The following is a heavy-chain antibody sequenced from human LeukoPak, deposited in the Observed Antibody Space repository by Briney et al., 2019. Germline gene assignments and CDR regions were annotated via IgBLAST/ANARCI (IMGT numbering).Heavy chain of an antibody. Sequence: SSGSLSLSCAASGFTFSSYGWDWLRQAPGKGLEGVAFIRNDGSNKYYADSVKGRFTISRDNSKNTLYLQMNSLRAEATAVYYCAKDSSSPYYYYYYYLDVWGKGTTVTVSS. J-gene: IGHJ6*03. V-gene: IGHV3-30*02. CDR3: AKDSSSPYYYYYYYLDV. CDR2: IRNDGSNK. D-gene: IGHD6-13*01. CDR1: GFTFSSYG.